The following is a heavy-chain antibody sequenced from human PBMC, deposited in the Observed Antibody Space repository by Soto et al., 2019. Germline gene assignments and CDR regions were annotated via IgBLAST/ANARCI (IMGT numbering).Heavy chain of an antibody. D-gene: IGHD5-12*01. V-gene: IGHV4-4*07. J-gene: IGHJ5*02. CDR3: ARERRDNIHDGYDIDR. Sequence: QVQLQESGPGLVKPSETLSLTCTVSGGSISDYYWSWNRQPAGKGLEWIGRIYTSGRPDYNPSLKSRVTISLDTSKNQFSLKVTSMTAADTAVYYCARERRDNIHDGYDIDRWGQGTLVTVSS. CDR1: GGSISDYY. CDR2: IYTSGRP.